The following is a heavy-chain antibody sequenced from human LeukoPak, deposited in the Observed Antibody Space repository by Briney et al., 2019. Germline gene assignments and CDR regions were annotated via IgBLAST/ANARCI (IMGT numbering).Heavy chain of an antibody. J-gene: IGHJ4*02. V-gene: IGHV1-2*02. CDR1: GYTFTSYD. CDR3: ARGGYSSRAVRAGTFLYYFDY. D-gene: IGHD6-13*01. Sequence: ASVKVSCKASGYTFTSYDINWVRQAPGQGLEWMGWINSKSGGTNYAQKFQGRVTMTRDTSISTAYMELSRLRSDDTAVYYCARGGYSSRAVRAGTFLYYFDYWGQGTLVTVSS. CDR2: INSKSGGT.